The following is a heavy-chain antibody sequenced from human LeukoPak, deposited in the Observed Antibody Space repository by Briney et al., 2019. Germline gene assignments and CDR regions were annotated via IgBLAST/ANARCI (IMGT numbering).Heavy chain of an antibody. J-gene: IGHJ3*01. V-gene: IGHV3-33*08. Sequence: GGSLSLPCTASVYTFRIYDMHWVRQAPGKGREWVAVVWDDGSNKYYADSVKGRFAISRDNSKNTLFLQMNSLRAEDTAVYYCARGGLQHFDRSPFEVWGQGTMVTVSS. CDR3: ARGGLQHFDRSPFEV. CDR1: VYTFRIYD. D-gene: IGHD3-9*01. CDR2: VWDDGSNK.